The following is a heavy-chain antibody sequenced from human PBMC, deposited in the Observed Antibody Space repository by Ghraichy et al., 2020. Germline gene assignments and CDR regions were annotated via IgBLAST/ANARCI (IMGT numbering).Heavy chain of an antibody. J-gene: IGHJ4*02. V-gene: IGHV3-21*01. CDR2: ISSSSSYI. CDR1: GFTFSSYS. CDR3: ARDPEMTGSDTAMDDY. Sequence: GGSLRLSCAASGFTFSSYSMNWVRQAPGKGLEWVSSISSSSSYIYYADSVKGRFTISRDNAKNSLYLQMNSLRAEDTAVYYCARDPEMTGSDTAMDDYWGQGTLVTVSS. D-gene: IGHD5-18*01.